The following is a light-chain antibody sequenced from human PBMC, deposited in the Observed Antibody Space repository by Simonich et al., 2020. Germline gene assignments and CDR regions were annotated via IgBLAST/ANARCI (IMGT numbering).Light chain of an antibody. CDR2: DAS. CDR3: QQRSNWPRT. Sequence: EIVLTQSPATLSLSPGEKATLSCRASLSVSSYLAWYQQKPGQAPRLLIYDASNRATGIAARFSGRGSGTDFTLTISSLEPEDFAVYYCQQRSNWPRTFGQGTKVEIK. V-gene: IGKV3-11*01. CDR1: LSVSSY. J-gene: IGKJ1*01.